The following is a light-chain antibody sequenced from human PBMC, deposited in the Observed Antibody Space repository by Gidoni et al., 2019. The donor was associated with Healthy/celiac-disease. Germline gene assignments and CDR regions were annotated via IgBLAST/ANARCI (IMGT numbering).Light chain of an antibody. CDR3: QQRNSYPWT. CDR1: QGISSY. V-gene: IGKV1-9*01. CDR2: AAS. J-gene: IGKJ1*01. Sequence: IQLTQSPSFLSASVGDRVTITCRASQGISSYLAWYQQKPGQAPKLLIYAASTLQSGVPSRFSGSGSGTEFTLTISSLQPEDFATYYCQQRNSYPWTFGQGTKVEIK.